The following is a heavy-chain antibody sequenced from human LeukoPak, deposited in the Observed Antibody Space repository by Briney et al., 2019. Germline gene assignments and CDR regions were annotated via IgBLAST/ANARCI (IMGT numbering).Heavy chain of an antibody. CDR2: IIPIFGTA. V-gene: IGHV1-69*13. CDR1: GGTFSSYA. J-gene: IGHJ6*03. D-gene: IGHD2-2*01. CDR3: ATFFPRYCSSTSCSRAYYYYYMDV. Sequence: GTSVKVSCKASGGTFSSYAISWVRQAPGQGLEWMGGIIPIFGTANYAQKFQGRVTITADESTSTAYMELSSLRSEDTAVYYCATFFPRYCSSTSCSRAYYYYYMDVWGKGTTVTVSS.